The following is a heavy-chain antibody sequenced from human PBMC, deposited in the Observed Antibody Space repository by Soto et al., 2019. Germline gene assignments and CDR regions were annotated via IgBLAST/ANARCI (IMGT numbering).Heavy chain of an antibody. CDR1: GYTFTSDD. V-gene: IGHV1-8*01. Sequence: ASVKVSCKASGYTFTSDDINWVRQATGQGLEWMGWMNPNSGNTGYAQKFQGSVTMTRNTSISTAYMELSSLRSEDTAVYYCARGSSSWYYYYGMDVWGQGTTVTVSS. CDR3: ARGSSSWYYYYGMDV. CDR2: MNPNSGNT. D-gene: IGHD6-13*01. J-gene: IGHJ6*02.